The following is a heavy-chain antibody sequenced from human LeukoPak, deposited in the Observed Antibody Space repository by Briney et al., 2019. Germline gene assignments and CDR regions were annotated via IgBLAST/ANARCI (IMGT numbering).Heavy chain of an antibody. J-gene: IGHJ4*02. CDR2: INPNSGGT. Sequence: GASVKVSCKAAGYTFTAYYIHWVRQAPGQGLEWMGWINPNSGGTNYAQKFQGRVTMTRDTSISTAYMELSRLRSDDTAVYYCARDSNYSFDYWGQGTLVTVSS. D-gene: IGHD4-11*01. V-gene: IGHV1-2*02. CDR1: GYTFTAYY. CDR3: ARDSNYSFDY.